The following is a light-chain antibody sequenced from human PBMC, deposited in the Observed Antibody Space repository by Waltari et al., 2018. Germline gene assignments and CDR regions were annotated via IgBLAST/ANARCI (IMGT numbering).Light chain of an antibody. J-gene: IGKJ4*01. CDR2: GAS. Sequence: EIVMMQSPVSLSVSPGERATLSCRASQNIRSTLAWYQQKPGQAPRLLIYGASTRATGIPARFSGSGSGTEFTLTISSLQSEDFAVYYCHQYNDWPLTFGGGTKVETK. CDR1: QNIRST. V-gene: IGKV3-15*01. CDR3: HQYNDWPLT.